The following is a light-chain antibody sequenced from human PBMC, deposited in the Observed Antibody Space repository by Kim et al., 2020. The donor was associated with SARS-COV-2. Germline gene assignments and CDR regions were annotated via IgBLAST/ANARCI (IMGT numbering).Light chain of an antibody. J-gene: IGLJ3*02. CDR2: GNT. V-gene: IGLV1-40*01. CDR3: QSYDSSLSGWV. CDR1: SSNIGAGYY. Sequence: QRVTIYCTGSSSNIGAGYYVHWYQQLPGTAPKHLIYGNTNRPSGVPDRFSGSKSGTSASLAITGLQAEDEADYYCQSYDSSLSGWVFGGGTKLTVL.